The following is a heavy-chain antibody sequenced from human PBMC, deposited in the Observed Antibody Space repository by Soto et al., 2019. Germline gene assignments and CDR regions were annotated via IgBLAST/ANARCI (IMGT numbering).Heavy chain of an antibody. CDR1: GGSISGGGYY. Sequence: SETLSLTCTVSGGSISGGGYYWSWIRQHPGKGLEWIGYIYYSGSTYYNPSLKSRVTISVDTSKNQFSLKLSSVTAADTAVYYCARGHPYSSYAQLHFDYWGQGTLVTFSS. J-gene: IGHJ4*02. CDR3: ARGHPYSSYAQLHFDY. V-gene: IGHV4-31*03. CDR2: IYYSGST. D-gene: IGHD5-12*01.